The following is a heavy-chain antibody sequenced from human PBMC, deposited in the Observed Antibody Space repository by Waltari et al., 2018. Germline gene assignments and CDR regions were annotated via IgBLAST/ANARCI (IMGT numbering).Heavy chain of an antibody. D-gene: IGHD1-26*01. CDR1: GGSFRGYY. V-gene: IGHV4-34*01. CDR3: ARVWGRWAFDI. Sequence: QVQLQQWGAGLLKPSETLSLTCAVHGGSFRGYYWSWIRQPPGKGLEWIGEINHSGSTNYNPSLKSRVTISVDTSKNQFSLKLSSVTAADTAVYYCARVWGRWAFDIWGQGTMVTVSS. CDR2: INHSGST. J-gene: IGHJ3*02.